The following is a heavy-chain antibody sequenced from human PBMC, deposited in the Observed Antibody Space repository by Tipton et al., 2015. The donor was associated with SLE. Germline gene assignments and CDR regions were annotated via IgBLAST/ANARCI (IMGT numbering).Heavy chain of an antibody. D-gene: IGHD2-21*01. Sequence: TLSLTCTVSGGSISTRSYYWSWIRQPPGKGLKWIGSIYYRGSTYYNPSLKSRVTISVDTSKNQFSLKLSSVTAADTAVYYCARLRVISYYFDYWGQGTLVTVSS. J-gene: IGHJ4*02. CDR2: IYYRGST. CDR3: ARLRVISYYFDY. V-gene: IGHV4-39*07. CDR1: GGSISTRSYY.